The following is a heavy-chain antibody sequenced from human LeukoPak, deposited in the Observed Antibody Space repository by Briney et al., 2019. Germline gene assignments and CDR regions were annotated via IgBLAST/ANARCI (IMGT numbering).Heavy chain of an antibody. Sequence: GGSLRLSCAASGFRFTDYSMSWVRQAPGKGLGWVAGLGRSGEYKYYADSVKGRFTISRDNSKDTVSLQMNSLRDEDSAIYFCVKDRPCETCMPMDAWGQGTTVTVSS. D-gene: IGHD2-2*01. CDR1: GFRFTDYS. J-gene: IGHJ6*02. CDR2: LGRSGEYK. V-gene: IGHV3-23*01. CDR3: VKDRPCETCMPMDA.